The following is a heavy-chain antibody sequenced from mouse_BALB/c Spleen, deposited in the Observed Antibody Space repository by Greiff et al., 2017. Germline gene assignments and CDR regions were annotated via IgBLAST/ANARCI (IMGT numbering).Heavy chain of an antibody. Sequence: VKLMESGPGLVAPSQSLSITCTVSGFSLTSYGVHWVRQPPGKGLEWLGVIWAGGSTNYNSALMSRLSISKDNSKSQVFLKMNSLQTDDTAMYYCARDLARPYAMDYWGQGTSVTVSS. CDR2: IWAGGST. CDR3: ARDLARPYAMDY. V-gene: IGHV2-9*02. J-gene: IGHJ4*01. CDR1: GFSLTSYG.